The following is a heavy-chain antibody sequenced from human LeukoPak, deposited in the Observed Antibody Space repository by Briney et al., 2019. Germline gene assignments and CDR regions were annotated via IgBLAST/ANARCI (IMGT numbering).Heavy chain of an antibody. J-gene: IGHJ3*02. CDR2: ISVYNGNT. CDR1: GYTFTSYG. CDR3: ASLKNYFGSSGNLVTDAFDI. D-gene: IGHD3-22*01. V-gene: IGHV1-18*01. Sequence: GASVKVSCKASGYTFTSYGISWVRQAPGQGLEWMGWISVYNGNTNYAQTLQGRVTMTTDTSTSTAYMELRSLRSDDTAVYYCASLKNYFGSSGNLVTDAFDIWGQGAVVTVSS.